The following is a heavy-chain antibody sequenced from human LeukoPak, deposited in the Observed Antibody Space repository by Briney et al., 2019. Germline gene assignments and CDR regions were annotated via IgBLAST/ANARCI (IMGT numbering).Heavy chain of an antibody. CDR1: GFTFDDYG. J-gene: IGHJ4*02. D-gene: IGHD3-3*01. Sequence: PGGSLRLSCAASGFTFDDYGMSWVRQAPGKGLEWVGRVKSKTNGGTTDYAAPVKGRFSISKDDSKNTLFLQMYSLRTEDTGVYYCSTMSAIFGVVIPDYWGQGTLVTVSS. CDR2: VKSKTNGGTT. CDR3: STMSAIFGVVIPDY. V-gene: IGHV3-15*01.